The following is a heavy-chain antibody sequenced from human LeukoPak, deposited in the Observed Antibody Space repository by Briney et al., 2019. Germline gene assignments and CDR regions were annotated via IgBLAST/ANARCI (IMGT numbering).Heavy chain of an antibody. Sequence: GRSLRLSCAASGFTFSSYSMNWVRQAPGKGLEWVSYISSSSSTIYYADSVKGRFTISRVNAKNSLYLQMNSLRAEDTAVYYCARDTAVVVASDAFDIWGQGTMVTVSS. CDR1: GFTFSSYS. J-gene: IGHJ3*02. CDR2: ISSSSSTI. V-gene: IGHV3-48*01. CDR3: ARDTAVVVASDAFDI. D-gene: IGHD3-22*01.